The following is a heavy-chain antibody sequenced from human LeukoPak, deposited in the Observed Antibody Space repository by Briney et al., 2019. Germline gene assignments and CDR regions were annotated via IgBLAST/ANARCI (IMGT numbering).Heavy chain of an antibody. CDR3: TRGGSPSGYFDY. J-gene: IGHJ4*02. CDR1: GFTFCVYV. Sequence: GGSLRLSCTDSGFTFCVYVMSWVRQARGEGGGWVGLIRSKAYGGTTEYAASVKGRFTISRDDSKSIAYLQMNSLKTEDTAVYYCTRGGSPSGYFDYWGQGTLVTVSS. CDR2: IRSKAYGGTT. D-gene: IGHD6-6*01. V-gene: IGHV3-49*04.